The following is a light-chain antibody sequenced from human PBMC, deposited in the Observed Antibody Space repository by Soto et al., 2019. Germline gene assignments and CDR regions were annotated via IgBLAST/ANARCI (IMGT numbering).Light chain of an antibody. Sequence: QPVLTQSPSASASLGASVKLTCTLSSGHSNYSIAWHQQQPEKGPRYWMKLNRDGSHSKGDGIPNRFSGSSSGAERYLTISSRQSEDEADYYCQTWGTGIVIFGGGTKVTVL. J-gene: IGLJ2*01. CDR1: SGHSNYS. V-gene: IGLV4-69*01. CDR3: QTWGTGIVI. CDR2: LNRDGSH.